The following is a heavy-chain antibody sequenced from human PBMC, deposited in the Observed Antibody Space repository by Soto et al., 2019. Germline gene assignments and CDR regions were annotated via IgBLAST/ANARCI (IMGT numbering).Heavy chain of an antibody. CDR3: ATSPGYYDSSPYDY. D-gene: IGHD3-22*01. CDR1: GFTFTNAW. J-gene: IGHJ4*02. Sequence: GGSLRLSCAASGFTFTNAWMNWVRQAPGKALEWVGRIESRADGGTTDYAAPVKGRFTISRDDSKDTLFLQMNSLKTEDTAVYYCATSPGYYDSSPYDYWGRGTLVTVSS. V-gene: IGHV3-15*07. CDR2: IESRADGGTT.